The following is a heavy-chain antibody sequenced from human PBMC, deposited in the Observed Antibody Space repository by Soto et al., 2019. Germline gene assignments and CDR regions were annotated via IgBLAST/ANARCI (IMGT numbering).Heavy chain of an antibody. J-gene: IGHJ3*02. D-gene: IGHD3-22*01. CDR1: GFTFSSYA. CDR2: ISYDGSNK. CDR3: ARTESITMIVVVITTTNDAFDI. Sequence: GGSLRLSCAASGFTFSSYAMHWVRQAPGKGLEWVAVISYDGSNKYYADSVKGRFTISRDNSKNTLYLQMNSLRAEDTAVYYCARTESITMIVVVITTTNDAFDIWGQGTMVTVSS. V-gene: IGHV3-30-3*01.